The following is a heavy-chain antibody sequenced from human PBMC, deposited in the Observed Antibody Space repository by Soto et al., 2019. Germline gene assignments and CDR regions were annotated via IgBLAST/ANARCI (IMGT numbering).Heavy chain of an antibody. J-gene: IGHJ6*02. CDR2: IYYSGST. CDR1: GGSISSSSYY. D-gene: IGHD6-13*01. Sequence: SETLSLTCTVSGGSISSSSYYWGWIRQPPGKGLEWIGSIYYSGSTYYNPSLKSRVTISVDTSKNQFSLKLSSVTAADPAVYYCACLAAAGHYYYYGMDVWGQGTTVTVSS. V-gene: IGHV4-39*01. CDR3: ACLAAAGHYYYYGMDV.